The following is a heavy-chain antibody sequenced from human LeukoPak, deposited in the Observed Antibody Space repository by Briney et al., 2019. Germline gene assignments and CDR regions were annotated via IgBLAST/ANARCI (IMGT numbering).Heavy chain of an antibody. CDR2: LRKDATYS. D-gene: IGHD1-26*01. CDR1: GFPFSSYG. V-gene: IGHV3-30*02. J-gene: IGHJ4*01. Sequence: GGSVRHLRAASGFPFSSYGMYWVRQTPDKGLQWVAYLRKDATYSNYADSVRGRFTISRDNSKNTLDLQMSSLRVEDTAVYYCASGGPTRGTPDYWGQGTLVTVSS. CDR3: ASGGPTRGTPDY.